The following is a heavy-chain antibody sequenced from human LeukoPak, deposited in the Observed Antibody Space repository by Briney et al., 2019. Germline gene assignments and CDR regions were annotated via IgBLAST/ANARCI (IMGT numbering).Heavy chain of an antibody. CDR2: ISWDGGST. CDR1: GFTFSSYT. Sequence: GGSLRLSCAASGFTFSSYTMHWVRQAPGKGLEWVSLISWDGGSTYYADSVKGRFTISRDNSKNSLYLQMNSLRTEDTALYYCAKDIGDYYYGMDVWGQGTTVTVSS. V-gene: IGHV3-43*01. CDR3: AKDIGDYYYGMDV. D-gene: IGHD3-16*01. J-gene: IGHJ6*02.